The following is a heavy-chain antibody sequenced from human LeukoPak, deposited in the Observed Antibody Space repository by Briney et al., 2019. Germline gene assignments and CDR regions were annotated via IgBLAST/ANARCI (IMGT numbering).Heavy chain of an antibody. Sequence: PSETLSLTCTVSGGSISSSSYYWGWIRQPPGKGLEWIGSIYYSGSTYYNPSLKSRVTISVDTSKNQFSLKLSSVTAADTAVYYCARGGWSNFDYWGQGTLVTVSS. V-gene: IGHV4-39*07. CDR1: GGSISSSSYY. CDR2: IYYSGST. D-gene: IGHD6-19*01. CDR3: ARGGWSNFDY. J-gene: IGHJ4*02.